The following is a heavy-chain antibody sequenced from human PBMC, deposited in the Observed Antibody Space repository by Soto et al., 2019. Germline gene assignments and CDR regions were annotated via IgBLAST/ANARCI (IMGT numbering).Heavy chain of an antibody. J-gene: IGHJ4*02. CDR2: FDPEDGET. CDR1: GYTLTELS. Sequence: QVQLVQSGAEVKKPGASVKVSCKVSGYTLTELSMHWVRQAPGKGLEWMGGFDPEDGETIYAQKFQGRVTMTEDTSTDTAYMELSRLRSDDTAVYYCATPNLLVGAEFRYYYWGQGTLVTVSS. CDR3: ATPNLLVGAEFRYYY. D-gene: IGHD1-26*01. V-gene: IGHV1-24*01.